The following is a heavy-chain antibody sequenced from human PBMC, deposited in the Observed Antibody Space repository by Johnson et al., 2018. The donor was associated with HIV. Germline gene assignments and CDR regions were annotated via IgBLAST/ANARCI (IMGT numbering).Heavy chain of an antibody. CDR1: GFIFRNYW. J-gene: IGHJ3*02. Sequence: QVQLVESGGGLVQPGGSLRLSCAASGFIFRNYWMHWVRQAPGKGLEWVAVISSDGSAKYYADSVKGPLPISRDNAKNSLYLQMNSLRAEDTALYYCTKEGRAFDIWGQGTMVTVSS. V-gene: IGHV3-30*18. CDR3: TKEGRAFDI. CDR2: ISSDGSAK.